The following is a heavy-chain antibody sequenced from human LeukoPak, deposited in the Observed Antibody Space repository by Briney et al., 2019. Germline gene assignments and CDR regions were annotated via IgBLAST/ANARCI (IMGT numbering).Heavy chain of an antibody. CDR1: GGSFSGYY. CDR3: ARGGITIFGVVIILNWFDP. Sequence: SETLSLTCAVYGGSFSGYYGSWIRQPPGKGLEWIGEINHSGSTNYNPSLKSRVTISVDTSKNQFSLKLSSVTAADTAVYYCARGGITIFGVVIILNWFDPWGQGTLVTVSS. J-gene: IGHJ5*02. CDR2: INHSGST. V-gene: IGHV4-34*01. D-gene: IGHD3-3*01.